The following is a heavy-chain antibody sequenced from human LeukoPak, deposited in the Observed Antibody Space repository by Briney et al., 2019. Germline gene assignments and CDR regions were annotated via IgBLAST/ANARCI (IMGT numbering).Heavy chain of an antibody. D-gene: IGHD4-17*01. CDR3: ARVGPTTTVSSFDY. Sequence: PSETLSLTCAVYGGSFSGYYWSWIRQPPGKGLERIGEINHSGSTNYNPSLKSRVTISVDTSKNQFSLKLSSVAAADTAVYYCARVGPTTTVSSFDYWGQGTLVTVSS. CDR2: INHSGST. J-gene: IGHJ4*02. CDR1: GGSFSGYY. V-gene: IGHV4-34*01.